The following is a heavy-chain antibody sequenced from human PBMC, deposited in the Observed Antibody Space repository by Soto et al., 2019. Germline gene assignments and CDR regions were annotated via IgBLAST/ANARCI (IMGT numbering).Heavy chain of an antibody. V-gene: IGHV3-21*01. Sequence: PGGSLRLSCAVSGFTFSSYSMNWFRQAPGKGLEWVSSISSSSSYIYYADSVKGRFTISRDNAKNSLYLQMNSLRAEDTAVYYCARELGYFDWLPISTPDFDYWGQGTLVTVSS. D-gene: IGHD3-9*01. CDR3: ARELGYFDWLPISTPDFDY. J-gene: IGHJ4*02. CDR1: GFTFSSYS. CDR2: ISSSSSYI.